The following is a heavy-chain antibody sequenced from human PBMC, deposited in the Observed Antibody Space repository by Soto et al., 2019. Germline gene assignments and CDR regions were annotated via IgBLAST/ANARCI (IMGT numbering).Heavy chain of an antibody. V-gene: IGHV3-7*01. CDR2: IKQDGSEK. Sequence: EVQLVESGGGLVQPGGSLRLSCAASGFTFSSYWMSWVRQAPGKGLEWVANIKQDGSEKYYVDSVKGRFTISSDNSKNSLYLQMTSLRAEDTAVYYCARDSGCFDYWGQGTLVSVSS. J-gene: IGHJ4*02. CDR1: GFTFSSYW. CDR3: ARDSGCFDY. D-gene: IGHD5-12*01.